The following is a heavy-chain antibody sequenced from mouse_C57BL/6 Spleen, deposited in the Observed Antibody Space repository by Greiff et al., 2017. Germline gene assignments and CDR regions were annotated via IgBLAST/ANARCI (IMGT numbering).Heavy chain of an antibody. CDR3: SKGDDYDTWFAY. D-gene: IGHD2-4*01. CDR1: GYTFTSYW. J-gene: IGHJ3*01. V-gene: IGHV1-64*01. Sequence: QVQLQQPGAELVKPGASVKLSCKASGYTFTSYWMHWVKQRPGQGLEWIGMIHPNSGSTNYNEKFKSKATLTVDKSSSPAYMQLSSLTSEDSAVYYCSKGDDYDTWFAYWGKGTLVTVSA. CDR2: IHPNSGST.